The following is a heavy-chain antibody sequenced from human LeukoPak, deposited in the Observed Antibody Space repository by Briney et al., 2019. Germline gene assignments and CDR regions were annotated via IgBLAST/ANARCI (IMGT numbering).Heavy chain of an antibody. D-gene: IGHD3-10*01. CDR3: STSGSDY. V-gene: IGHV3-48*02. CDR2: ISSSSTI. CDR1: GFTFSSYS. J-gene: IGHJ4*02. Sequence: GGSLRLSCAASGFTFSSYSMNWVRQAPEKGLEWVSYISSSSTIYYADSVKGRFTISRDNAKNSLYLQMNSLRDEDTAVYYCSTSGSDYWGQGTLVTVSS.